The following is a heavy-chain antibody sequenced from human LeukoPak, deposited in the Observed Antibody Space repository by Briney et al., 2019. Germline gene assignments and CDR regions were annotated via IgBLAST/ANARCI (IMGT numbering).Heavy chain of an antibody. V-gene: IGHV3-48*01. Sequence: GGSLRLSCAASGFNVRANYMAWVRQAPGKGLEWVSYISSSSSTIYYADSVKGRFTISRDNAKNSLYLQMNSLRAEDTAVYYCARDNRGFDPWGQGTLVTVSS. CDR3: ARDNRGFDP. CDR1: GFNVRANY. J-gene: IGHJ5*02. D-gene: IGHD2/OR15-2a*01. CDR2: ISSSSSTI.